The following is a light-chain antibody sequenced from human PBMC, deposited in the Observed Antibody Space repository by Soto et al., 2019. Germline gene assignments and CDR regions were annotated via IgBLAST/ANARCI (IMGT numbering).Light chain of an antibody. J-gene: IGKJ4*01. CDR1: QSGVYSCNNKNS. V-gene: IGKV4-1*01. CDR2: WAS. CDR3: QQYYTPPLT. Sequence: DIVMTQSPDSLAVSLGERATINCKSSQSGVYSCNNKNSLAWYQQKPGQPPKLLIYWASTREAGVPDRFSGSGSGTDFTLTISSLQAEDVAIYYCQQYYTPPLTFGRGTKVEIK.